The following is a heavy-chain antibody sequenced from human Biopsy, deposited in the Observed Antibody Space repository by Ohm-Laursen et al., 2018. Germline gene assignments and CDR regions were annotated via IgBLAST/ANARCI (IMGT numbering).Heavy chain of an antibody. CDR2: IYYSGST. Sequence: TLSLTCTVSGGSISSDYWSWIRQTPGKGLEWIGYIYYSGSTNYNPSLKSRVTISVDTSKNQFSLRLNSVTAADTAVYYCARATNSTGWPYYYFYGMDLWGRGTLVTVSS. CDR3: ARATNSTGWPYYYFYGMDL. D-gene: IGHD2/OR15-2a*01. V-gene: IGHV4-59*01. CDR1: GGSISSDY. J-gene: IGHJ2*01.